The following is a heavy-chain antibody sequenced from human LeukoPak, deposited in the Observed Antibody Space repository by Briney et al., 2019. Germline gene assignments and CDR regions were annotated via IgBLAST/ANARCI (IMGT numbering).Heavy chain of an antibody. Sequence: ACVRVSCKASGYTFTSYAMNWVRQAPGQGLEWMGWINTNTGNPPYAQGLTGRVVFSLDTSVSTACLQISSLKAEDTAVYYSARDVVVVVAARDDGMDVWGQGTPVTVSS. CDR3: ARDVVVVVAARDDGMDV. CDR1: GYTFTSYA. V-gene: IGHV7-4-1*02. J-gene: IGHJ6*02. D-gene: IGHD2-15*01. CDR2: INTNTGNP.